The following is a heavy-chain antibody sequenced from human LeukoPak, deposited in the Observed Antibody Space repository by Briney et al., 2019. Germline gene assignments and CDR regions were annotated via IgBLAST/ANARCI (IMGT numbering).Heavy chain of an antibody. Sequence: GESLKISCKGSEYTFSNFKIGWVRQMPGKGLKWMGIIYPGDSNTKYSPSFQGQVTISVDKSISTAYLQWSSLKASDTAMYYCARWDHYDGIATIAAFDRWLQGTLVTVFS. CDR3: ARWDHYDGIATIAAFDR. D-gene: IGHD3-22*01. J-gene: IGHJ4*02. V-gene: IGHV5-51*01. CDR1: EYTFSNFK. CDR2: IYPGDSNT.